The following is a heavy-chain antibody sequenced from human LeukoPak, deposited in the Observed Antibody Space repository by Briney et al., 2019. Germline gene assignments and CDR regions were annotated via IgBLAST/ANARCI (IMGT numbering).Heavy chain of an antibody. V-gene: IGHV3-23*01. J-gene: IGHJ5*02. Sequence: GVSLRLSCAVSGSTFSHYAMSWVRQAPGTGLEWVGSLTDSGDATYYADSVKGRLTISRDNSNSTLYLHISGLRDEDTAVYYCARGYSHNSGGWLDPWGQGTLVTVSS. D-gene: IGHD5-12*01. CDR3: ARGYSHNSGGWLDP. CDR2: LTDSGDAT. CDR1: GSTFSHYA.